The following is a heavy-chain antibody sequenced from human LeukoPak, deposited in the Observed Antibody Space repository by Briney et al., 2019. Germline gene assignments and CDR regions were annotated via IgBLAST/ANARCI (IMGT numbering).Heavy chain of an antibody. J-gene: IGHJ3*02. CDR3: AKALNYYDRAYDM. D-gene: IGHD3-22*01. CDR2: ISYDGSNK. Sequence: GRSLRLSCAASGFSFSSYGMHWVRQAPGKGLEWVAVISYDGSNKYYADSVKGRFTISRDNSKNTLHMQMNTLRAEDTAKYYCAKALNYYDRAYDMWGQGTVVTVSS. V-gene: IGHV3-30*18. CDR1: GFSFSSYG.